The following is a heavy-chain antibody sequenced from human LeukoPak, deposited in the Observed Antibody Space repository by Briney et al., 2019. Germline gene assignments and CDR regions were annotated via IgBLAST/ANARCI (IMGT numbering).Heavy chain of an antibody. D-gene: IGHD6-13*01. CDR3: ARGMADTYSSSWYVDPFDY. V-gene: IGHV4-59*01. CDR1: GGSISSYY. J-gene: IGHJ4*02. CDR2: IYYSGST. Sequence: SETLSLTCTVSGGSISSYYWSWIRQPPGKGLEWIGYIYYSGSTNYNPSLKSRVTISVDTSKNQFSLKLSSVTAADTAVYYWARGMADTYSSSWYVDPFDYWGQGTLVTVSS.